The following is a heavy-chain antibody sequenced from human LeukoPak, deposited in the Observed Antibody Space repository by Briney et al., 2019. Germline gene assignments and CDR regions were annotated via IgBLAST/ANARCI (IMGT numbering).Heavy chain of an antibody. Sequence: SETLSLTCAVYGGSFSGYYWSWIRQPPGKGLEWIGYIYYSGSTYYNPSLKSRVTISVDTSKNQFSLKLSSVTAADTAVYYCARFYGSNSKSDYWGQGTLVTVSS. V-gene: IGHV4-30-4*08. CDR3: ARFYGSNSKSDY. CDR2: IYYSGST. CDR1: GGSFSGYY. J-gene: IGHJ4*02. D-gene: IGHD4-23*01.